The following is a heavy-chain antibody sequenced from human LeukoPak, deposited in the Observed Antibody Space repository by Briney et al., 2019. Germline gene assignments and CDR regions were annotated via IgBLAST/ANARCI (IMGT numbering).Heavy chain of an antibody. CDR1: GYTFTSYG. Sequence: GASVKVSCKASGYTFTSYGISWVRQAPGQGLEWMGGIIPIFGTANYAQKFQGRVTITADKSTSTAYMELSSLRSEDTAVYYCVRGAYCGGDCYHQFDYWGQGTLVTVSS. V-gene: IGHV1-69*06. CDR2: IIPIFGTA. D-gene: IGHD2-21*02. CDR3: VRGAYCGGDCYHQFDY. J-gene: IGHJ4*02.